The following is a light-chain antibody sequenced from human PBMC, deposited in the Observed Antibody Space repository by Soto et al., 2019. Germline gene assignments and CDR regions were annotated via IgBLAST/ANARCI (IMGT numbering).Light chain of an antibody. J-gene: IGKJ1*01. CDR3: QEYNRRPPAT. Sequence: ELVLTQSPATLSVSPGEGVTLSCRARQSVNNNLAWYQQKPGQAPSLLIHGASTRAAGVPARFSGSGSGXXXXXXXXILQFEDSAVYYCQEYNRRPPATFGQGTKVDIK. V-gene: IGKV3-15*01. CDR2: GAS. CDR1: QSVNNN.